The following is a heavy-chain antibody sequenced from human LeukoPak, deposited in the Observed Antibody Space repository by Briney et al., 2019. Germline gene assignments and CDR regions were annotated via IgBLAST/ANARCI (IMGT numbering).Heavy chain of an antibody. CDR2: IGATGGVT. J-gene: IGHJ5*02. V-gene: IGHV3-23*01. CDR1: GFAFSSYA. CDR3: AKRYYYDSGGSPHGFDP. Sequence: GGSLRLSCAASGFAFSSYAMNWVRQAPGKGLEWLSAIGATGGVTFYADSAKGRFTISRDNSKNTLYLQMSSLRAEDTAVYFCAKRYYYDSGGSPHGFDPWGQGTLVTVSS. D-gene: IGHD3-22*01.